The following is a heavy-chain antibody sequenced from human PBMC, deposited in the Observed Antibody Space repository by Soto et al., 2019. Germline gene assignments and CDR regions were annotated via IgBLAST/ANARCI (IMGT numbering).Heavy chain of an antibody. Sequence: HPGGSLRLSCAASGFTFSSYEMNWVRQAPGKGLEWVSYISSSGSTIYYADSVKGRFTISRDNAKNSLYLQMNSLRAEDTAVYYCARGSYDFWSGYPHYFDYWGQGTLVTVSS. V-gene: IGHV3-48*03. CDR2: ISSSGSTI. CDR3: ARGSYDFWSGYPHYFDY. CDR1: GFTFSSYE. D-gene: IGHD3-3*01. J-gene: IGHJ4*02.